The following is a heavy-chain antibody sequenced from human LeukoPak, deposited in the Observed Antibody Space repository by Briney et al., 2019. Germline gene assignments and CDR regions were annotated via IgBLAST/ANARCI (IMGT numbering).Heavy chain of an antibody. Sequence: PGGSLRLSCAASGFTFSSYAMGWVRQAPGKGLEWVSRINSDGGSTSYADSVKGRFTISRDNAKNTLYLQMNSLRAEDTAVYYCARRIQGMAPYYFDYWGQGTLVTVSS. CDR3: ARRIQGMAPYYFDY. D-gene: IGHD5-24*01. CDR2: INSDGGST. J-gene: IGHJ4*02. V-gene: IGHV3-74*01. CDR1: GFTFSSYA.